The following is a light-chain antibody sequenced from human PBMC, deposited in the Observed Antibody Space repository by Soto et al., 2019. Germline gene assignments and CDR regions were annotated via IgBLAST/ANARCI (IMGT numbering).Light chain of an antibody. J-gene: IGKJ5*01. CDR1: QSVSSSH. CDR2: GAS. V-gene: IGKV3-20*01. CDR3: QQYGNSPIT. Sequence: EIVLTQSPGTLSLSPGERATLSCRASQSVSSSHLAWYQQKPGQAPRLFMYGASNRATGIPDRFSGSGSGKDFTLSISRLEPEDFAVYYCQQYGNSPITFGQGTRLEI.